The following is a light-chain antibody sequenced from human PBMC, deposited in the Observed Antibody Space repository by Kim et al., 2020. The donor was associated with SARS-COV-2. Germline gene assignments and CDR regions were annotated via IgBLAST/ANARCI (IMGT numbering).Light chain of an antibody. Sequence: ASLGDIVTITCRASQSISSYLNWYQQKPGKAPKLLIYSASSLQSGVPSRFSGSGSGTDFTLTISSLQPEDFATYYWQQSYSTPLTFGGGTKVDIK. CDR1: QSISSY. V-gene: IGKV1-39*01. J-gene: IGKJ4*01. CDR2: SAS. CDR3: QQSYSTPLT.